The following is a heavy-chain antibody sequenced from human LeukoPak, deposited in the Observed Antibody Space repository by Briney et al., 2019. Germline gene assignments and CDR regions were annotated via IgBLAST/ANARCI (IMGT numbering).Heavy chain of an antibody. CDR2: IYYSGST. J-gene: IGHJ4*02. V-gene: IGHV4-39*01. CDR3: ATLSDYGDYYFDY. CDR1: GGSISSSSYY. Sequence: KPSETLSLTCTVSGGSISSSSYYWGWIRQPPGKGLEWIGSIYYSGSTYYSPSLKSRVTISVDTSKNQFSLKLSSVTAADTAVYYCATLSDYGDYYFDYWGQGTLVTVSS. D-gene: IGHD4-17*01.